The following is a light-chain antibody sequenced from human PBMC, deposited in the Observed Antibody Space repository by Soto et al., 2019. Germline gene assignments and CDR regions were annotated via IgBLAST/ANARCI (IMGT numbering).Light chain of an antibody. V-gene: IGLV1-51*01. J-gene: IGLJ2*01. CDR3: ATWDGSLPGEV. CDR1: NSNIGKNY. Sequence: QSVLTQPPSVSAAPGQRVTISCSGSNSNIGKNYVSWYQQLPGTAPKLLIYDNNKRPSGIPDRFSGSKSGTSGTLDITGLQTGDEADYYCATWDGSLPGEVFGGGTKLTVL. CDR2: DNN.